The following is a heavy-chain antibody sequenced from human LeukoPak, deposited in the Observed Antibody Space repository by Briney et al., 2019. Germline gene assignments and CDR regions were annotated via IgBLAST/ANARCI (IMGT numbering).Heavy chain of an antibody. Sequence: SETLSLTCTVSGGSISSYYWSWIRQPPEKGLEWIGYISYSGTTNYNPSLKSRVAISVDTSKNQFSLKLSSVTAADTAVYYCARGIMGSYDYFDYWGQGTLVTVSS. CDR3: ARGIMGSYDYFDY. CDR2: ISYSGTT. CDR1: GGSISSYY. D-gene: IGHD1-26*01. V-gene: IGHV4-59*01. J-gene: IGHJ4*02.